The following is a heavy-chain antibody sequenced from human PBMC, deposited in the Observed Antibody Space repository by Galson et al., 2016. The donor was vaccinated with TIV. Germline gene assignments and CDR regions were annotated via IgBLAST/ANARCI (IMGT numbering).Heavy chain of an antibody. J-gene: IGHJ3*02. CDR1: GYTFTRYC. Sequence: SVKVSCKASGYTFTRYCIHWVRQAPGQGLEWMGAMNPSGGGTNHAQNFQGRVTLTRDTSTTTVYMELSTLRSEDTAVYYCASGNASRWTFDIWGQGTMVTVSS. CDR3: ASGNASRWTFDI. CDR2: MNPSGGGT. V-gene: IGHV1-46*01. D-gene: IGHD6-13*01.